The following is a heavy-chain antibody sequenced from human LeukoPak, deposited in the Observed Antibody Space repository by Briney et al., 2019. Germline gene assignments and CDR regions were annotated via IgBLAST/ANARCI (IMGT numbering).Heavy chain of an antibody. V-gene: IGHV3-74*01. Sequence: PGGSLRLSCAASGFTFSSYWMHWVRQAPGKGLVWVSRINTDGSSTSYADSVKGRFTISRDNSKNTLYLQMGSLRAEDMAVYYCARDGVATNDCWGQGTLVTVSS. J-gene: IGHJ4*02. CDR2: INTDGSST. CDR1: GFTFSSYW. D-gene: IGHD5-24*01. CDR3: ARDGVATNDC.